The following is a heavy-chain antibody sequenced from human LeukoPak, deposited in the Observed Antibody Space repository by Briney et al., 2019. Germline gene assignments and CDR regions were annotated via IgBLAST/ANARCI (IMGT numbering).Heavy chain of an antibody. D-gene: IGHD3-22*01. V-gene: IGHV1-69*02. Sequence: ASVKVSCKASGYTFTGYYTHWVRQAPGQGLEWMGRIIPILGIANYAQKFQGRVTITADKSTSTAYMELSSLRSEDTAVYYCASPPADYYDSRDYFDYWGQGTLVTVSS. J-gene: IGHJ4*02. CDR2: IIPILGIA. CDR3: ASPPADYYDSRDYFDY. CDR1: GYTFTGYY.